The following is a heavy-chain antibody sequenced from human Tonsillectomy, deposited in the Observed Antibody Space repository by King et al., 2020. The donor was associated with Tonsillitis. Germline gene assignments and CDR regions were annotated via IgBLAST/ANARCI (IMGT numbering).Heavy chain of an antibody. Sequence: VQLVESGGAWYRLGGSLSSPVQPLDFTLVVIACNGAGKLRGKGWGWSPLLGGVGVGTNFPDLVKVGLTISRNNSKTSLYLQMNSLRAEDTALYYCAKGGKGRYCSSTSCTGAEYFQHWGQGTLVTVSS. CDR2: LGGVGVGT. D-gene: IGHD2-2*01. J-gene: IGHJ1*01. CDR3: AKGGKGRYCSSTSCTGAEYFQH. V-gene: IGHV3-43*02. CDR1: DFTLVVIA.